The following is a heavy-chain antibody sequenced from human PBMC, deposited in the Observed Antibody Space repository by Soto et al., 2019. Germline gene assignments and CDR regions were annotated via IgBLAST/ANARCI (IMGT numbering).Heavy chain of an antibody. Sequence: ASVKVSCKASGYTFSDYYIHWVRQAPGQGLEWMGWINPNSGGTKYAPKFRGGVTMTRDTSITTAYMELSRLRSGDTAVYYCAREPATAKPEGVDFWGQGTLVTVSS. CDR1: GYTFSDYY. D-gene: IGHD1-1*01. V-gene: IGHV1-2*02. CDR3: AREPATAKPEGVDF. CDR2: INPNSGGT. J-gene: IGHJ4*02.